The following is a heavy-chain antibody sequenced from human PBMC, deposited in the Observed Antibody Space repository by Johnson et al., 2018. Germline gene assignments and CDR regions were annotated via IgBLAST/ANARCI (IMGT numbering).Heavy chain of an antibody. V-gene: IGHV3-20*04. Sequence: VQLVESGGGVVRPGGSLRLSCAASGFTFDDYGMSWVRQAPGKGLEWVSGINWNGGSTGYADSVKGRFTISRDNAKNSLYLQMNSLRDEDTDVYYCSRDSGSYYTYYYGMDVWGQGTTVTVSS. CDR1: GFTFDDYG. J-gene: IGHJ6*02. CDR2: INWNGGST. D-gene: IGHD1-26*01. CDR3: SRDSGSYYTYYYGMDV.